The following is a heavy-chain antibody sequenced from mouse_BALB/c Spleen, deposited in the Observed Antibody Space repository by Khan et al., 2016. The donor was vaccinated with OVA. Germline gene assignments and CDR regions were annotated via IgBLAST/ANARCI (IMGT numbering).Heavy chain of an antibody. Sequence: QVQLQQSGAELVRPGTSVKVSCEASGYAFNNYMLEWVKQRPGQGLEWIGVINPGSGGTNYNEKFKGKATLTADKSSNTAYMQLSSLTSDDSAVYFCARGGYGSLAYWGQGTLVTVSA. V-gene: IGHV1-54*01. J-gene: IGHJ3*01. CDR3: ARGGYGSLAY. D-gene: IGHD1-1*02. CDR1: GYAFNNYM. CDR2: INPGSGGT.